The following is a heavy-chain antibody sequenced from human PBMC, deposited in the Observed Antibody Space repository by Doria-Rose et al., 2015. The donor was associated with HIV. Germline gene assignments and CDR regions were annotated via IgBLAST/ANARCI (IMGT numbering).Heavy chain of an antibody. CDR2: IFSDDER. CDR3: ARIKSSRWYHKYYFDF. Sequence: QITLKESGPVLVKPTETLTLTCTVSGVSLSSPGMGVSWIRQPPGKALEWLANIFSDDERSYKTSLKGRLTISRGTSKSQVVLTMTDMDPVDTATYYCARIKSSRWYHKYYFDFWGQGTLVIASA. V-gene: IGHV2-26*01. CDR1: GVSLSSPGMG. J-gene: IGHJ4*02. D-gene: IGHD6-13*01.